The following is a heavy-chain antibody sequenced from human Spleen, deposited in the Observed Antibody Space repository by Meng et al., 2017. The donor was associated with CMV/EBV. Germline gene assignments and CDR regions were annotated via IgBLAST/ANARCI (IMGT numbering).Heavy chain of an antibody. CDR1: GYTFSSYE. V-gene: IGHV3-48*03. D-gene: IGHD3-3*01. J-gene: IGHJ4*02. Sequence: SCKASGYTFSSYEMNWVRQAPGKGLEWVSYVSSSGNTIYYTDSVKGRFTSSRDNAKNSLYLQMNSLRAEDTAVYYCARDFGQQYYDSRWAFAFWGQGTLVTVSS. CDR2: VSSSGNTI. CDR3: ARDFGQQYYDSRWAFAF.